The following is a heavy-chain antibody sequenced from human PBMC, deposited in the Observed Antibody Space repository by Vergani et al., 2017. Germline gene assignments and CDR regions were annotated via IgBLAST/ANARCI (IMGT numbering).Heavy chain of an antibody. Sequence: QVQLVQSGAEVKKPGASVKVSCKASGYTFTGYYMHWVRQATGQGLEWMGWINPNSGGTNYAQQFQGMVTMTRDTSISTAYMERSRLRSDDTAVYYCARDPPIAAAGYYYYGMDVWGQGTTVTVSS. CDR1: GYTFTGYY. V-gene: IGHV1-2*02. D-gene: IGHD6-13*01. CDR2: INPNSGGT. J-gene: IGHJ6*02. CDR3: ARDPPIAAAGYYYYGMDV.